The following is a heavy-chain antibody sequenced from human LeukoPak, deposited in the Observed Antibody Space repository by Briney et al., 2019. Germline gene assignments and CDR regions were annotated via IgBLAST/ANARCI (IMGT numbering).Heavy chain of an antibody. D-gene: IGHD1-1*01. CDR3: AREDERRSRFGMDV. V-gene: IGHV1-2*02. Sequence: ASVKVSCKASGYTFTGYYMHWVRQAPGQGLEWMGWINPNSGGTNYAQKFQGRVTMTRDTSISTAYMELSRLRSDDTAVYYCAREDERRSRFGMDVWGQGTTVTVSS. CDR1: GYTFTGYY. CDR2: INPNSGGT. J-gene: IGHJ6*02.